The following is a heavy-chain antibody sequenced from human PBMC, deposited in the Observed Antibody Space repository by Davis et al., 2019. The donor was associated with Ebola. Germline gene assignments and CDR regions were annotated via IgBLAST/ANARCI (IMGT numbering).Heavy chain of an antibody. D-gene: IGHD6-19*01. CDR2: INQDGRET. Sequence: GESLKISCAASGFSYGDYWMNWVRQAPGKGLEWVANINQDGRETYYVDSVKGRFTISRDNAKNSLYLQMNSLRDEDTAVYYCARDRYSWGSSGWYVDYWGQGTLVTVSS. J-gene: IGHJ4*02. CDR3: ARDRYSWGSSGWYVDY. CDR1: GFSYGDYW. V-gene: IGHV3-7*01.